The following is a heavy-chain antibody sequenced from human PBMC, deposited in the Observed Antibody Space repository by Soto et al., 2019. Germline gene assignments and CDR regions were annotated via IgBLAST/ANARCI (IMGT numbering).Heavy chain of an antibody. CDR3: ARLWYSSGWSQDY. J-gene: IGHJ4*02. V-gene: IGHV3-30-3*01. CDR2: ISYDGSNK. D-gene: IGHD6-19*01. CDR1: GFTFSTYA. Sequence: GGSLRLSCVASGFTFSTYAMNWVRQAPGRGLEWVAVISYDGSNKYFADSVKGRFTISRDNPKNTLFLQMSSLRAEDTAVYYCARLWYSSGWSQDYWGQGMLVTVSS.